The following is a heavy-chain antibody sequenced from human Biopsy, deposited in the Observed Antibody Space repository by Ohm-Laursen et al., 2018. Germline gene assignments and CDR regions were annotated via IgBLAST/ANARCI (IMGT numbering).Heavy chain of an antibody. V-gene: IGHV3-23*03. Sequence: SLRLSCAASGFTFSDYAMSWVRQAPGKGLEWVAGIYGGGFGTYYADSVKGRFTISRDNSRDTLYLQMSSLRAEDTAVYYCAKDRYNYTPIGGFSMDVWGQGTTVTVSS. D-gene: IGHD5-18*01. CDR2: IYGGGFGT. J-gene: IGHJ6*02. CDR1: GFTFSDYA. CDR3: AKDRYNYTPIGGFSMDV.